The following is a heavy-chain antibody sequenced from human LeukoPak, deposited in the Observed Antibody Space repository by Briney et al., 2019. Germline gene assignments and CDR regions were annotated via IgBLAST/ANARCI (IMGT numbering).Heavy chain of an antibody. CDR2: ISGSGGAT. V-gene: IGHV3-23*01. CDR3: AKDRSSSGDHYFYGLDV. CDR1: GFPFSNYA. J-gene: IGHJ6*02. Sequence: PGGSLRLSCAAFGFPFSNYAMSWVRQAPGKGLEWVSGISGSGGATYYADSVKGQFTISRDNSKNTLHLLMSSLRADDTAVYYCAKDRSSSGDHYFYGLDVWGQGTTVTVS. D-gene: IGHD6-6*01.